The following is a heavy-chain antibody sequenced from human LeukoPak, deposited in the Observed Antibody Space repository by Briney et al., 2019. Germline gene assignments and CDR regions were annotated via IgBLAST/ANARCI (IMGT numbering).Heavy chain of an antibody. J-gene: IGHJ4*02. CDR2: ISNDGSSK. V-gene: IGHV3-30*03. CDR1: GFTFSSHG. D-gene: IGHD3-22*01. Sequence: PGGSLRLSCAASGFTFSSHGMHWVRQAPGKGLEWVAVISNDGSSKYYVDSVKGRFTISRDNAKNSLYLQMNSLRAEDTAVYYCARVTYYYDSSGYRPHYFDYWGQGTLVTVSS. CDR3: ARVTYYYDSSGYRPHYFDY.